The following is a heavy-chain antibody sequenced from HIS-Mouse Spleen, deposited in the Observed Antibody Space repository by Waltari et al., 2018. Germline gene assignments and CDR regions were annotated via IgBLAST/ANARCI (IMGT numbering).Heavy chain of an antibody. J-gene: IGHJ6*02. CDR1: GYTFTGYY. CDR3: ARDSIAVMDV. D-gene: IGHD6-19*01. V-gene: IGHV1-2*02. CDR2: NNPNSGGT. Sequence: QVQLLQSGAEGKKPAAPVKVPGKASGYTFTGYYMHWVRQAPGQGIEWMGWNNPNSGGTNYAQKFQGRVTMTRDTSISTAYMELSRLRSDDTAVYYCARDSIAVMDVWGQGTTVTVSS.